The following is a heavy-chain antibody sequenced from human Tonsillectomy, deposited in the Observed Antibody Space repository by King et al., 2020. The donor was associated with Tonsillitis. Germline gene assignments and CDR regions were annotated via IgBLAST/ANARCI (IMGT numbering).Heavy chain of an antibody. J-gene: IGHJ4*02. Sequence: DVQLVESGAEVKKPGESLKISCKASGYSFTTYWIGWVRQMPGKGLEWMGIIYPGDSETKYSPSFQGQVTFSADKSISTAYLQWSSLKASDTATYYCARPRIAVAGPYYFDYWGQGTLVTVSS. CDR1: GYSFTTYW. CDR2: IYPGDSET. CDR3: ARPRIAVAGPYYFDY. V-gene: IGHV5-51*01. D-gene: IGHD6-19*01.